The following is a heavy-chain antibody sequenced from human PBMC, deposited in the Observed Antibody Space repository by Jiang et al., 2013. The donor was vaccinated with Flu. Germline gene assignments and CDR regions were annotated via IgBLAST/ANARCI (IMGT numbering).Heavy chain of an antibody. CDR1: GGSFSGYY. CDR3: ARGYRTQYYYGSGKSMDV. V-gene: IGHV4-34*01. Sequence: LLKPSETLSLTCAVYGGSFSGYYWSWIRQPPGKGLEWIGEINHSGSTNYNPSLKSRVTISVDTSKNQFSLKLSSVTAADTAVYYCARGYRTQYYYGSGKSMDVWGQGTTVTVSS. J-gene: IGHJ6*02. D-gene: IGHD3-10*01. CDR2: INHSGST.